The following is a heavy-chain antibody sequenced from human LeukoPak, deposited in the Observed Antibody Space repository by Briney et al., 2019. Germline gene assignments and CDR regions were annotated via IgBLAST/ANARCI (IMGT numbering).Heavy chain of an antibody. J-gene: IGHJ4*02. CDR3: ARMIPGGGDY. CDR2: IYPHDSDT. D-gene: IGHD3-10*01. Sequence: GESLKISCKGSGYTFANYWIGWVRQMPGKGLEWMGIIYPHDSDTRYSPSFEGQVTISADKSIGTAYLQWSSLKAPDTAMYYCARMIPGGGDYWGQGTLVTVSS. V-gene: IGHV5-51*01. CDR1: GYTFANYW.